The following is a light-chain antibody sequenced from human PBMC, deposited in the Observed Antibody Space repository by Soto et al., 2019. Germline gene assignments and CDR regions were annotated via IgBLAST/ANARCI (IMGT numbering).Light chain of an antibody. CDR1: ETVGSNY. J-gene: IGKJ2*01. CDR2: DAS. Sequence: EVVLTQSPGTLSLSPGERATLSCRASETVGSNYLAWYQQQPGQAPRLLIFDASSRATGIPDRFSGSGSGLESSLTISRLEPEDSAVYFCHHYGYGADTFGQGTKLEI. CDR3: HHYGYGADT. V-gene: IGKV3-20*01.